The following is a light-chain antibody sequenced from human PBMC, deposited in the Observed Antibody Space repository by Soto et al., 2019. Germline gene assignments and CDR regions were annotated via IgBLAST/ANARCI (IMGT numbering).Light chain of an antibody. CDR1: QSVSSSY. CDR2: GAS. V-gene: IGKV3-20*01. Sequence: DSVLTQSPGTLSLSPGERATLSCRASQSVSSSYLAWYQQKPGQAPRLLIYGASSRATGIPDRFSGSGSGTDFTLNISRLETEDFAVDYCQQYGSAPPFTFGPGTKVDIK. CDR3: QQYGSAPPFT. J-gene: IGKJ3*01.